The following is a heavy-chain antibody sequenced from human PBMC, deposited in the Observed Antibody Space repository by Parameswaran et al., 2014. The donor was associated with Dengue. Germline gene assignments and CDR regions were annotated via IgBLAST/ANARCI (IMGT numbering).Heavy chain of an antibody. V-gene: IGHV1-69*01. J-gene: IGHJ4*02. Sequence: VRQAPGQGLEWMGGVIPIFGTANYAQKFQGRVTITADESTSTAYMELSSLRSEDTAVYYCARDLRGGLPGIAVAGVGYWGQGTLVTVSS. CDR2: VIPIFGTA. CDR3: ARDLRGGLPGIAVAGVGY. D-gene: IGHD6-19*01.